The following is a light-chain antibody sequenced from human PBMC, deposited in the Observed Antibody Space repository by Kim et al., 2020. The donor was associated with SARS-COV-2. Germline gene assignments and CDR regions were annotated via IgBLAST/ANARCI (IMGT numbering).Light chain of an antibody. CDR2: EVT. CDR1: SSDVGGYNS. J-gene: IGLJ3*02. V-gene: IGLV2-8*01. CDR3: NSYAGNNLWV. Sequence: GQSVTISCTGTSSDVGGYNSVSWYQQHPGKAPKLVIYEVTKRPAGVPDRFPASKSGNTASLTVSGLQSDDEADYYCNSYAGNNLWVFGGGTQLTVL.